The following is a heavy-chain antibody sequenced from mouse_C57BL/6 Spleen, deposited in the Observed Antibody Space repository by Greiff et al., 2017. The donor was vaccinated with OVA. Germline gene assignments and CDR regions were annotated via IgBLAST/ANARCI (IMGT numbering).Heavy chain of an antibody. J-gene: IGHJ1*03. V-gene: IGHV5-16*01. CDR2: INYDGSST. D-gene: IGHD1-1*01. Sequence: EVTLVESEGGLVQPGSSMKLSCTASGFTFSDYYMAWVRQVPEKGLEWVANINYDGSSTYYLDSLKSRFIISRDNAKNILYLQMSSLKSEDTAAYYCARITTVVARSYWYFDVWGTGTTVTVSS. CDR3: ARITTVVARSYWYFDV. CDR1: GFTFSDYY.